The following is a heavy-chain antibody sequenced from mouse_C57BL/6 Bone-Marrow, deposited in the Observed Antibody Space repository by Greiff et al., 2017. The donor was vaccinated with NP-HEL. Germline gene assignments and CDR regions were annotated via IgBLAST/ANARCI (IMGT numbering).Heavy chain of an antibody. CDR1: GFTFSDYG. D-gene: IGHD2-4*01. CDR2: ISSGSSTI. Sequence: EVQLVESGGGLVKPGGSLKLSCAASGFTFSDYGMHWVRQAPEKGLEWVAYISSGSSTIYYADTVKGRFTISRDNAKNTLFLQMTSLRSEDTAMYYCARPTTMITCFDVWGTGTTVTVSS. CDR3: ARPTTMITCFDV. V-gene: IGHV5-17*01. J-gene: IGHJ1*03.